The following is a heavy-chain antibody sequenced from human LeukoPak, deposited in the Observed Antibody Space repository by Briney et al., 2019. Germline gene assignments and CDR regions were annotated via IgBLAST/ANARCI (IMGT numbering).Heavy chain of an antibody. D-gene: IGHD2-8*02. CDR3: ATRGLGPLTVNAFDI. CDR1: GYTLTELS. V-gene: IGHV1-24*01. J-gene: IGHJ3*02. Sequence: ASVEVSCKVSGYTLTELSMHWVRQAPGKGLEWMGGFDPEDGETIYAQKLQGRVTMTEDTSTDTAYMELSSLKSEDTAVYYCATRGLGPLTVNAFDIWGQGTMVTVSS. CDR2: FDPEDGET.